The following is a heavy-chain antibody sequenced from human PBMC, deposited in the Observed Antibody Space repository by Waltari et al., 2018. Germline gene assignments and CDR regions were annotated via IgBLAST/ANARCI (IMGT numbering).Heavy chain of an antibody. D-gene: IGHD2-15*01. CDR2: IVVGSGNT. V-gene: IGHV1-58*02. Sequence: QMQLLQSGPEVKKPGTSVKFSCKASGFTFPSSAMQWVRQARGQRLEWIGWIVVGSGNTNYAQKFQERVTITRDMSTSTAYMELSSLRSEDTAVYYCAATRVAGGGTPFDYWGQGTLVTVSS. CDR3: AATRVAGGGTPFDY. J-gene: IGHJ4*02. CDR1: GFTFPSSA.